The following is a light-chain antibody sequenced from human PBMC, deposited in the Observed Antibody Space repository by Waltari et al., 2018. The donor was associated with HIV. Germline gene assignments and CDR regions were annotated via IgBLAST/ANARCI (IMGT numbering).Light chain of an antibody. CDR2: EVS. CDR1: PSDVGGYNY. Sequence: QSGLTQPASVSGSPGQPLTISCTGTPSDVGGYNYVSWYQQHPGKAPKLIIYEVSNRPSGVSNRFSGSKSGNTASLTISGLQPEDETDYYCSSFSSSSTPYVFGTGTKVTVL. V-gene: IGLV2-14*01. J-gene: IGLJ1*01. CDR3: SSFSSSSTPYV.